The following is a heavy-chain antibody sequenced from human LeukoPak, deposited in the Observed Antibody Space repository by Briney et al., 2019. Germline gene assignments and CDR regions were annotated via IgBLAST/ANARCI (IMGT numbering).Heavy chain of an antibody. V-gene: IGHV4-59*01. CDR1: GGSISSYY. J-gene: IGHJ3*02. CDR3: ATTGSSGWPLGAFDI. CDR2: IYYSGST. Sequence: SETLSLTCTVSGGSISSYYWSWIRQPPGKGLEWIGYIYYSGSTNYNPSLKSRVTISVDTSKNQFSLKLSSVTAADTAVYYCATTGSSGWPLGAFDIWGQGTMVTVSS. D-gene: IGHD6-19*01.